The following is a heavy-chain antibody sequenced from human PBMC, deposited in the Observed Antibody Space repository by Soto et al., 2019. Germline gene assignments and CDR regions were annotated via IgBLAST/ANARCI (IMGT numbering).Heavy chain of an antibody. D-gene: IGHD6-19*01. Sequence: SETLSLTCSVSGGSISGSYWSWIRQSPGKGLEWLGHVYYTGSTNYSPSLRSRVSISVDTSKNEFSLRLSSVTAADTAVYFCARSVAVPGAHIDYWGQGTQVTVSS. J-gene: IGHJ4*02. CDR1: GGSISGSY. CDR2: VYYTGST. CDR3: ARSVAVPGAHIDY. V-gene: IGHV4-59*01.